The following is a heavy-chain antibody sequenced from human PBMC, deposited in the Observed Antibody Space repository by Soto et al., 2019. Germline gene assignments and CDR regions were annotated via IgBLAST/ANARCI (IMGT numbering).Heavy chain of an antibody. Sequence: KPGGSLRLSCAASGFTFSDYYMSWIRQAPGKGLEWVSYISSSSSYTNYADSVKGRFTISRDNAKNSLYLQMNSLRAEDMAVYYCAKVRDPGGYYYGMDVWGQGTTVTVSS. V-gene: IGHV3-11*06. J-gene: IGHJ6*02. CDR3: AKVRDPGGYYYGMDV. CDR1: GFTFSDYY. D-gene: IGHD2-21*01. CDR2: ISSSSSYT.